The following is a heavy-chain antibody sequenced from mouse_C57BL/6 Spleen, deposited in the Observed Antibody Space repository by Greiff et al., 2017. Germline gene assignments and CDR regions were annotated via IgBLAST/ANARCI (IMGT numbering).Heavy chain of an antibody. CDR3: ARSLDSSGLAWFAY. D-gene: IGHD3-2*02. CDR1: GYAFSSSW. V-gene: IGHV1-82*01. Sequence: VQGVESGPELVKPGASVKISCKASGYAFSSSWMNWVKQRPGKGLEWIGRIYPGDGDTNYNGKFKGKATLTADKSSSTAYMQLSSLTSEDSAVYFCARSLDSSGLAWFAYWGQGTLVTVSA. CDR2: IYPGDGDT. J-gene: IGHJ3*01.